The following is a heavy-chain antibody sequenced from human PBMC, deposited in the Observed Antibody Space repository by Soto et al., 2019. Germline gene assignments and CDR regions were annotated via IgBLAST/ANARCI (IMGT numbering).Heavy chain of an antibody. CDR2: IGGSGTNT. J-gene: IGHJ4*02. CDR1: GLTFSSYA. Sequence: EVQLLDSGGGLVQPGGSLRLSCVASGLTFSSYAMSWVRQVPGKGLEWVSLIGGSGTNTYYADSVKGRFTISRDNSKNTLYLQMNSLRAEDTAVYYCAKVDYGDSFDYWGQGTPVTVSP. V-gene: IGHV3-23*01. D-gene: IGHD4-17*01. CDR3: AKVDYGDSFDY.